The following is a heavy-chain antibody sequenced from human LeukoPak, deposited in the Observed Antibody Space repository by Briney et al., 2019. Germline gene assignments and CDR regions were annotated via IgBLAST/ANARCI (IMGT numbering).Heavy chain of an antibody. J-gene: IGHJ6*03. V-gene: IGHV6-1*01. CDR1: GDSVSSNSAA. CDR2: TYYRSKWYN. CDR3: ARGPQVVGYFYIDV. Sequence: SQTLSLTCVISGDSVSSNSAAWNWIRHSPSRGLEWLGRTYYRSKWYNEYALSVNSRITINPDTSKNQFSLQLNSVTPEDTAVYYCARGPQVVGYFYIDVWDKGSTVTVSS. D-gene: IGHD2-15*01.